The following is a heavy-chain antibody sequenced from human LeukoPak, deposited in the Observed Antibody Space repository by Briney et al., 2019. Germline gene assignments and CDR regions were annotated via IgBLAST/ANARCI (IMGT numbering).Heavy chain of an antibody. CDR1: GFTFSSYA. D-gene: IGHD5-18*01. CDR2: ISYDGSNK. J-gene: IGHJ4*02. V-gene: IGHV3-30-3*01. CDR3: ARIGFGFSYGQGFDY. Sequence: GGSLRLSCAASGFTFSSYAMHWVRQAPGKGLEWVAVISYDGSNKYYAGSVKGRFTVSRDNSENTLYLQMNSLRPEDTAIYYCARIGFGFSYGQGFDYWGQGTLVSVSS.